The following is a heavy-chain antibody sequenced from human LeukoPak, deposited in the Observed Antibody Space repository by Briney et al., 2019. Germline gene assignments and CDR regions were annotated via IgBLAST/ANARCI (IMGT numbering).Heavy chain of an antibody. CDR3: ARVGYSSSSMDY. Sequence: GGSLRLSCAASGFTFSNYWMSWVRQAPGKGLEWVANINQDGSVKYYVDSLKGRFTISRDNAKISLYLQVNGLRVEDTAVYFCARVGYSSSSMDYWGQGTLVTVSS. D-gene: IGHD6-13*01. CDR2: INQDGSVK. J-gene: IGHJ4*02. V-gene: IGHV3-7*01. CDR1: GFTFSNYW.